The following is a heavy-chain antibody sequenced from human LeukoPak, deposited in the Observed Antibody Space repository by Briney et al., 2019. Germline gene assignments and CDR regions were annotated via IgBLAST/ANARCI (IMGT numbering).Heavy chain of an antibody. V-gene: IGHV3-21*01. D-gene: IGHD3-3*01. CDR2: ISSSSSYI. CDR3: AKDPGVVIIQGWFDP. Sequence: GGCLRLACAASGLTFISYSMNSVRQAPGKGLEWVSSISSSSSYIYYADSVKGRFTISRDNSKNTLYLQMNSLRAEDTAVYYCAKDPGVVIIQGWFDPWGQGTLVTVSS. J-gene: IGHJ5*02. CDR1: GLTFISYS.